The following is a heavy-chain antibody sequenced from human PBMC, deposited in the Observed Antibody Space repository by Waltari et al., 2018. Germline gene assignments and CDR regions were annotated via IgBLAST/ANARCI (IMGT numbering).Heavy chain of an antibody. CDR2: IYYSGST. Sequence: QLQLQESGPGLVKPSETLSLTCTVSGGSISSSSYYWGWISQPPGKGLEWIGSIYYSGSTYYSPSLKSRVTISVDTSKNQFSLKLSSVTAAETAVYYCASLFYYDRPYWGQGTLVTVSS. CDR1: GGSISSSSYY. V-gene: IGHV4-39*01. J-gene: IGHJ4*02. CDR3: ASLFYYDRPY. D-gene: IGHD3-16*01.